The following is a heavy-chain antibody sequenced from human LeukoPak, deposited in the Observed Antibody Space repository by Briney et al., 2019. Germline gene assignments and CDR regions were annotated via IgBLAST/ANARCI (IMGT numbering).Heavy chain of an antibody. J-gene: IGHJ4*02. CDR2: IYTSGST. CDR1: GGSISSYY. D-gene: IGHD5-24*01. Sequence: SETLSLTCTVSGGSISSYYWSWIRQPPGKGLEWIGYIYTSGSTNYNPSLKSRVTISVDTSKNQFSLKLSSVTAADTAVYYCARLRREGYNSYYFDYWGQGTLVTVSS. CDR3: ARLRREGYNSYYFDY. V-gene: IGHV4-4*09.